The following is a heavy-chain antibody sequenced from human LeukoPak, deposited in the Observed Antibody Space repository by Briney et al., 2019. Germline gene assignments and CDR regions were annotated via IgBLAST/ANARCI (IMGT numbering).Heavy chain of an antibody. V-gene: IGHV3-30*02. Sequence: GGSLRLSCAASGFTFSSYAMHWVRQAPAEGLEWVAFIRYDGSKKYYADSVKGRFTISRDNSKNTLYLQMNSLRAEDTAVYYCAKDLDGSGYRLDYWGQGTLVTVSS. CDR1: GFTFSSYA. J-gene: IGHJ4*02. CDR2: IRYDGSKK. D-gene: IGHD3-22*01. CDR3: AKDLDGSGYRLDY.